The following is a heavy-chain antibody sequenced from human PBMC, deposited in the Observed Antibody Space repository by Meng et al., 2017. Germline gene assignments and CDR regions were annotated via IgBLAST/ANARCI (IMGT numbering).Heavy chain of an antibody. CDR3: ARDLRLEAAAGNGPDAFDI. D-gene: IGHD6-13*01. J-gene: IGHJ3*02. CDR1: GFTFSSYW. Sequence: GESLKISCAASGFTFSSYWMSWVRQAPGKGLEWVANIKQDGSEKYYVDSVKGRFTISRDNAKNSLYLQMSSLRAEDTAVYYCARDLRLEAAAGNGPDAFDIWGQGTMVTVSS. V-gene: IGHV3-7*01. CDR2: IKQDGSEK.